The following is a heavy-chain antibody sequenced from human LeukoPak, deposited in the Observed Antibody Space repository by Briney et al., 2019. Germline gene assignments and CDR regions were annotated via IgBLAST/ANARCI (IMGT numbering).Heavy chain of an antibody. CDR2: IYYSGTT. J-gene: IGHJ3*02. D-gene: IGHD3-3*01. Sequence: SETLSLTCTVSGGSISGYHWSWVRQPPGKGLEWIGYIYYSGTTNYNPSLKSRVTMSLDTSKNQFSLKLSSVTAADTAVYYCARVYPISADAFDIWGQGTMVTVSS. CDR1: GGSISGYH. V-gene: IGHV4-59*01. CDR3: ARVYPISADAFDI.